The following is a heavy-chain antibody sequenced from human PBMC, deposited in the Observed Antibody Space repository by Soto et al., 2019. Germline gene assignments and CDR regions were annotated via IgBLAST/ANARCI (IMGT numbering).Heavy chain of an antibody. D-gene: IGHD2-15*01. CDR3: ARDRGTNEVVYYFDY. Sequence: SVKVSCKASGGTVSSYAISWVRQAPGQGLEWMGGIIPIFGTANYAQKFQGRVTITADESTSTAYMELSSLRSEDTAVYYCARDRGTNEVVYYFDYWGQGTLVTVSS. CDR1: GGTVSSYA. CDR2: IIPIFGTA. V-gene: IGHV1-69*13. J-gene: IGHJ4*02.